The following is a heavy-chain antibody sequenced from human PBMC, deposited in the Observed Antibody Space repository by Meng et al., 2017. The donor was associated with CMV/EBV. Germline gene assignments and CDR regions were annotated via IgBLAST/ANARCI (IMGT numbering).Heavy chain of an antibody. D-gene: IGHD2-15*01. CDR1: GGSFSGYY. J-gene: IGHJ4*02. V-gene: IGHV4-34*01. CDR2: INHSGST. CDR3: ASSLTYPDY. Sequence: QVQLQQWGAGLLKPSEPLSLTCAVYGGSFSGYYWSWIRQPPGKGLEWIGEINHSGSTNYNPSLKSRVTISVDTSKNQFSLKLSSVTAADTAMYYCASSLTYPDYWGQGTLVTVSS.